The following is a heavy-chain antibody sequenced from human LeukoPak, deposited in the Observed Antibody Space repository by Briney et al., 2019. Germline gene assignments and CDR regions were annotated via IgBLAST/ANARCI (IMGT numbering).Heavy chain of an antibody. D-gene: IGHD6-6*01. Sequence: GASVKVSCKASGYTFTSYGISWVRQAPGQGLEWMGWISAYNGNTNYAQKLQGRVTMTTDTSTSTAYMELRSLRSDDTAVYYCARAPSFYYYYCMDVWGKGTTVTVSS. J-gene: IGHJ6*03. CDR3: ARAPSFYYYYCMDV. CDR2: ISAYNGNT. V-gene: IGHV1-18*01. CDR1: GYTFTSYG.